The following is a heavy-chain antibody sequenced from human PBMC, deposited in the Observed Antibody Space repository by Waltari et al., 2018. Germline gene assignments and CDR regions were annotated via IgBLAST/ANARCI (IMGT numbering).Heavy chain of an antibody. J-gene: IGHJ6*04. D-gene: IGHD3-22*01. CDR3: ARDYYDSSGPPV. Sequence: QVQLVQSGAEVKKPGSSVKVSCKASGGTFSSYAISWVRQAPGQGLGWMGGIIPMFGTATYVQKFQGRVTITTDESTSTAYMELSSLRSEDTAVYYCARDYYDSSGPPVWGKGTTVTVSS. CDR1: GGTFSSYA. CDR2: IIPMFGTA. V-gene: IGHV1-69*05.